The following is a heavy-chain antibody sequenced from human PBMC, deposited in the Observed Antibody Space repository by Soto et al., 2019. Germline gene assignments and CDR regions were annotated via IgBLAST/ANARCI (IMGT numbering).Heavy chain of an antibody. CDR2: ISYDGTEK. D-gene: IGHD4-17*01. Sequence: QVQLVESGGGVVQPGRSLRLSCAASGFSFAYYGMHWVRQAPGKGLEWVAVISYDGTEKYYEDSVKGRFTISRDNTKNRLDLQMNGLRGEDTAVYFCAKAYSTTAFDSWGQGTLVTVSS. J-gene: IGHJ4*02. CDR1: GFSFAYYG. CDR3: AKAYSTTAFDS. V-gene: IGHV3-30*18.